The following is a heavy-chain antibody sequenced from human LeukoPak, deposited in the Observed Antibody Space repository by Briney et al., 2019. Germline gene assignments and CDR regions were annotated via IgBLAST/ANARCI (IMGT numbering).Heavy chain of an antibody. Sequence: SETLSLTCAVYGGSFSGYYWSWIRQPPGKGLEWIGYIYYSGSTNYNPSLKSRVTISVDTSKNQFSLKLSSVTAADTAVYYCARHAIPGDAFDIWGQGTMVTVSS. CDR3: ARHAIPGDAFDI. CDR2: IYYSGST. CDR1: GGSFSGYY. V-gene: IGHV4-59*13. J-gene: IGHJ3*02.